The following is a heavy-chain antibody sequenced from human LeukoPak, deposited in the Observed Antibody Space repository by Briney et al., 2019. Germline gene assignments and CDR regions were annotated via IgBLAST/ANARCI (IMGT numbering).Heavy chain of an antibody. Sequence: GGSLRLSCAASGFSFSSYAMNWVRQAPEKGLEWVSGLSGNGGSTYYADSVKGRFTISRDNSRNTLYLQMDSLRAEDTAIYYCAKVGTGDLFRALDYWGQGTLVTVSS. D-gene: IGHD1-14*01. V-gene: IGHV3-23*01. CDR3: AKVGTGDLFRALDY. CDR2: LSGNGGST. J-gene: IGHJ4*02. CDR1: GFSFSSYA.